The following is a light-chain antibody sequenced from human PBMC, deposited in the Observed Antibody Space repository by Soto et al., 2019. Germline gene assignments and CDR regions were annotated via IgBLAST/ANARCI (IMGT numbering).Light chain of an antibody. CDR3: HQYYSYPRT. V-gene: IGKV1-8*01. J-gene: IGKJ2*01. Sequence: AIRVTQSPSSLSASTGDRVTITCRASQGSSSYLAWYQQKPGKAPKLLIYAASTWQSGVPSRFSGSGSGTDFTLTLRHLQSEDFATYYGHQYYSYPRTFGQGTKLDI. CDR2: AAS. CDR1: QGSSSY.